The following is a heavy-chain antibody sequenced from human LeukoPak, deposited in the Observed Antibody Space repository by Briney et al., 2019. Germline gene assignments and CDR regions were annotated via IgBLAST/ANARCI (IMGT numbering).Heavy chain of an antibody. CDR1: GFTFSSYA. J-gene: IGHJ4*02. Sequence: PGGSLRLSCAASGFTFSSYAMHWVRQAPGKGLEWVAVISYDGSNKYYADSVKGRFTISRDNSKNTLYLQMNSLRAEDTAVYYCARDSGSSGYNFDYWGQGTLVTVSS. CDR2: ISYDGSNK. V-gene: IGHV3-30-3*01. D-gene: IGHD3-22*01. CDR3: ARDSGSSGYNFDY.